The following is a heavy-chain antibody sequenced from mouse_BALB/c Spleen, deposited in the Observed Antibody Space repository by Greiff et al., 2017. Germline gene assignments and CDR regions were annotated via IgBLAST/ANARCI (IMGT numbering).Heavy chain of an antibody. CDR2: ISYSGST. J-gene: IGHJ4*01. CDR1: GYSITSDYA. CDR3: ARCDGYPYYYAMDY. Sequence: EVQLQESGPGLVKPSQSLSLTCTVTGYSITSDYAWNWIRQFPGNKLEWMGYISYSGSTSYNPSLKSRISITRDTSKNQFFLQLNSVTTEDTATYYCARCDGYPYYYAMDYWGQGTSVTVSS. V-gene: IGHV3-2*02. D-gene: IGHD2-3*01.